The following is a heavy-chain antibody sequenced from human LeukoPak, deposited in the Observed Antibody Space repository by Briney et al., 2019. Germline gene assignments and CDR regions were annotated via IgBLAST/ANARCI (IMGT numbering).Heavy chain of an antibody. D-gene: IGHD3-22*01. Sequence: WETLSLTCNVSGGSISSSNYYWGWIRQPPGKGLEWIGSIYYSGSTYYNPSLKSRVTISVDTSKNQFSLKLSSVTAADTAVYYCARVGGPPYYYGSSGYYLDYWGQGTLVTVSS. CDR3: ARVGGPPYYYGSSGYYLDY. CDR1: GGSISSSNYY. CDR2: IYYSGST. V-gene: IGHV4-39*07. J-gene: IGHJ4*02.